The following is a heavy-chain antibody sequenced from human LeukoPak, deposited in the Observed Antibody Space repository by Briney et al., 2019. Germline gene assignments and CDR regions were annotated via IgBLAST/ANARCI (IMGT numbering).Heavy chain of an antibody. CDR2: IYTSGST. J-gene: IGHJ4*02. CDR3: ARGGVIITALDY. V-gene: IGHV4-61*02. CDR1: GYSISSGYY. Sequence: SETLSLTCTVSGYSISSGYYWSWIRQPAGKGLEWIGRIYTSGSTNYNPSLKSRVTISVDTSKNQFSLKLSSVTAADTAVYYCARGGVIITALDYWGQGTLVTVSS. D-gene: IGHD3-10*01.